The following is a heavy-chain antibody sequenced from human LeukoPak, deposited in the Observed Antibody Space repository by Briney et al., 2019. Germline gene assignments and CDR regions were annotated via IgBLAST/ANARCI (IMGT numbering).Heavy chain of an antibody. CDR3: AREKSLFNAFDI. J-gene: IGHJ3*02. Sequence: ASVKVSCKASGYTFTSYGISWVRQAPGQGLEWMGWMNPNSGNTGYAQKFQGRVTITRNTSISAAYMELSSLRSEDTAVYYCAREKSLFNAFDIWGQGTMVTVSS. D-gene: IGHD1-26*01. CDR2: MNPNSGNT. V-gene: IGHV1-8*03. CDR1: GYTFTSYG.